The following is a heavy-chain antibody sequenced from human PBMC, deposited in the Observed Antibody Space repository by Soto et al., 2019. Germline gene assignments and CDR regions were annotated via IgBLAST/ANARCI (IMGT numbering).Heavy chain of an antibody. J-gene: IGHJ4*02. Sequence: QITLKESGPTLVKPTQTLTLTCTFSGFSLTTSGVGVAWIRQSPGKALEWLALIYWDDDTRYSPPLNGRLTVAKDISKNLVVLTMTNMDPADTATYYCAHRPIFSASFTHWGQGTPVTVS. CDR3: AHRPIFSASFTH. CDR2: IYWDDDT. V-gene: IGHV2-5*02. D-gene: IGHD2-21*01. CDR1: GFSLTTSGVG.